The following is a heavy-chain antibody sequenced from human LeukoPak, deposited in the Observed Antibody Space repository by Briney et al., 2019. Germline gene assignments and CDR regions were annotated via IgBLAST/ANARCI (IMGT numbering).Heavy chain of an antibody. Sequence: PSETLSLTCAVYGGSFSGYYWSWIRQPPGKGLEWIGEINHSGSTNYNPSLTSRVTISVDTSKNQFSLKLSSVTAADTAVYYCASSLLTADAFDIWGQRTMVTVSS. V-gene: IGHV4-34*01. CDR2: INHSGST. CDR1: GGSFSGYY. D-gene: IGHD3-9*01. CDR3: ASSLLTADAFDI. J-gene: IGHJ3*02.